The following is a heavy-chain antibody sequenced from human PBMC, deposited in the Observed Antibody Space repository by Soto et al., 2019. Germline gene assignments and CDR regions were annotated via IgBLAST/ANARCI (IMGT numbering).Heavy chain of an antibody. J-gene: IGHJ6*02. D-gene: IGHD2-2*01. CDR3: ARHVPAAGYYYGMDV. CDR1: GGTFSSYA. CDR2: IIPIFGTA. V-gene: IGHV1-69*12. Sequence: QVQLVQSGAEVKKPGSSVKVSCKASGGTFSSYAISWVRQAPGQGLEWMGGIIPIFGTANYAQQFQGRVTITADESTSTAYMERSSLRSEVTAVYYCARHVPAAGYYYGMDVWGQGTTVTVSS.